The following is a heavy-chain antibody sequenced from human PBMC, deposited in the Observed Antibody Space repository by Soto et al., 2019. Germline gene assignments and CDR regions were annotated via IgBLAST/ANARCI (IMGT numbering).Heavy chain of an antibody. V-gene: IGHV4-39*01. J-gene: IGHJ5*02. CDR1: GGSFSSNNYY. CDR2: VYYSGKT. CDR3: ARQSTGQYDXWSDYSRSVPRVDWFDP. Sequence: SETLSLTCSVSGGSFSSNNYYWGWIRQPPGKGPEWIGSVYYSGKTYYNPSLKSRVTISVDTSQTHFSLRLNSVTAADTAVYYCARQSTGQYDXWSDYSRSVPRVDWFDPWGQGTLVTVSS. D-gene: IGHD3-3*01.